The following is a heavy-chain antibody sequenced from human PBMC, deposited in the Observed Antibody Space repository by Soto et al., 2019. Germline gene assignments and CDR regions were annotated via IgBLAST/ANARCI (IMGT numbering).Heavy chain of an antibody. V-gene: IGHV3-48*03. CDR2: ITHDGGVT. CDR3: ARGWVYGTHFDS. J-gene: IGHJ4*02. Sequence: EVQLVESGGGLIQAGGSLRLSCVASVGNYEMNWVRQAPGKGLEWLALITHDGGVTHYADSVKGRFTISRDNAKNTLYLEMNSLRDDDTTMYYCARGWVYGTHFDSWGQGDLVTVSS. D-gene: IGHD2-8*01. CDR1: VGNYE.